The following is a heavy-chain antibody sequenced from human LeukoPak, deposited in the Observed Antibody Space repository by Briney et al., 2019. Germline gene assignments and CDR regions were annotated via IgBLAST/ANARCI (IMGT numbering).Heavy chain of an antibody. CDR2: IGVFNGKT. D-gene: IGHD6-13*01. Sequence: ASVKVSCKASGYIFTTFGIGWVRQAPGQGLEWMGWIGVFNGKTHYAQKLEGRVTMTRDTSTNTAYMELRSLRSDDTAVYFCARGEGYFDNWGQGTLVTVSS. CDR1: GYIFTTFG. J-gene: IGHJ4*02. CDR3: ARGEGYFDN. V-gene: IGHV1-18*01.